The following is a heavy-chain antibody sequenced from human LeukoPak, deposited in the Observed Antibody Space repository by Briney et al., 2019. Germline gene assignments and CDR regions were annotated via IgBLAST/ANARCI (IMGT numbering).Heavy chain of an antibody. CDR1: GFTFSSYS. CDR3: ASYALDAFDI. Sequence: PGGSLRLSCAASGFTFSSYSMNWVRQAPGKGLEWVSSISSSSSYIYYADSVKGRFTISRDNAKTSLYLQMNSLRAEDTAVYYCASYALDAFDIWGQGTMVTVSS. J-gene: IGHJ3*02. CDR2: ISSSSSYI. V-gene: IGHV3-21*01. D-gene: IGHD2-2*01.